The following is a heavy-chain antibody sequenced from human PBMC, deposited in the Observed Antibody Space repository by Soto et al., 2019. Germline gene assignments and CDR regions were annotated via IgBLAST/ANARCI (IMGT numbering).Heavy chain of an antibody. V-gene: IGHV3-23*01. CDR1: GFTFSSYA. CDR2: ISGSGDST. CDR3: ANVNAWTYLNC. Sequence: VQLLESGGGLVQPGGSLRLSCAASGFTFSSYAMRWVRQAPGKGLAWVSAISGSGDSTYYADSVTGRFTISRENYQNKLYLQMNSLRAEDTARYYCANVNAWTYLNCWGQVNLVTVSS. D-gene: IGHD5-12*01. J-gene: IGHJ4*02.